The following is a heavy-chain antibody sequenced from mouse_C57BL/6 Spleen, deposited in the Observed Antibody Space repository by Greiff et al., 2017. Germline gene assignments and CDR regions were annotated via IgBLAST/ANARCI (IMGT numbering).Heavy chain of an antibody. D-gene: IGHD1-1*01. CDR3: ARLLLRSYFDY. CDR2: ISDGGSYT. J-gene: IGHJ2*01. CDR1: GFTFSSYA. V-gene: IGHV5-4*01. Sequence: EVQVVESGGGLVKPGGSLKLSCAASGFTFSSYAMSWVRQTPEKRLEWVATISDGGSYTYYPDNVKGRFTISRDNAKNNLYLQMSHLKSEDTAMYYCARLLLRSYFDYWGQGTTLTVSS.